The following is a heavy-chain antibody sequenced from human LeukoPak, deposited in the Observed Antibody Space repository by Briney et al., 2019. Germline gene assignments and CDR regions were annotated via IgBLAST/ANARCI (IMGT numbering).Heavy chain of an antibody. V-gene: IGHV3-15*01. CDR1: GFTFSNAW. CDR2: IKSKTDGGTT. D-gene: IGHD2-15*01. J-gene: IGHJ4*02. CDR3: TTLVVVAATPVHCNFDY. Sequence: GGSLRLSCAASGFTFSNAWMSWVRQAPGKGLEWVGRIKSKTDGGTTDYAAPVKGRFTISRDDSKNTLYLQMNSLKTEDTAVYYCTTLVVVAATPVHCNFDYWGQGTLVTVSS.